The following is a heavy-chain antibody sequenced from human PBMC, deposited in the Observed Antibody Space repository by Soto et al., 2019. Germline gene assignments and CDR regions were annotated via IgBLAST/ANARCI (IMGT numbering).Heavy chain of an antibody. CDR3: ARDRGYCSSTSCYRYYYYGMDV. CDR2: IIPIFGTA. V-gene: IGHV1-69*13. J-gene: IGHJ6*02. CDR1: GGTFSSYA. Sequence: SVKVSCKASGGTFSSYAISWVRQAPGQGLEWMGGIIPIFGTANYAQKFQGRVTITADESTSTAYMELSSLGSEDTAVYYCARDRGYCSSTSCYRYYYYGMDVWGQGTTVTVSS. D-gene: IGHD2-2*01.